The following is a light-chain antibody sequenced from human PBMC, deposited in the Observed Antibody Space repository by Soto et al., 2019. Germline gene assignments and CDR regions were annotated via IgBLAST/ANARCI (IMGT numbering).Light chain of an antibody. J-gene: IGKJ5*01. V-gene: IGKV3-20*01. CDR3: EQYGSSPLIS. Sequence: VLPQSPGTLSLSPGESATLSCRASQTVSITYLTWYQQKPGQAPRLLIFGASERATGIPDRFSGSGSGRDFTHTISGLEPEDFAVYYCEQYGSSPLISFGRGTRLEI. CDR1: QTVSITY. CDR2: GAS.